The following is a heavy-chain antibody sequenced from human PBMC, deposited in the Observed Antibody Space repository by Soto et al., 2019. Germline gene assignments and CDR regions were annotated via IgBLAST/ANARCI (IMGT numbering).Heavy chain of an antibody. CDR3: ARTKIVLMVYATHPYGMDV. V-gene: IGHV1-2*02. D-gene: IGHD2-8*01. Sequence: ASVKVSCKASGYTFTGYYMHWVRQAPGQGLEWMGWINPNSGGTNYAQKFQGRVTMTRDTSISTAYMELSRLRSDDTAVYYCARTKIVLMVYATHPYGMDVWGQGTTVTVSS. CDR1: GYTFTGYY. J-gene: IGHJ6*02. CDR2: INPNSGGT.